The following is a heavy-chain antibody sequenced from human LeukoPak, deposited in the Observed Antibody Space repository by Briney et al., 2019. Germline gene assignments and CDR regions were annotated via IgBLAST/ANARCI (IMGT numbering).Heavy chain of an antibody. CDR1: GGSISSGSYY. V-gene: IGHV4-61*02. D-gene: IGHD3-3*01. Sequence: SETPSLTCTVSGGSISSGSYYWSWIRQPAGKGLEWIGRIYTSGSTNYNPSLKSRVTISVDTSKNQFSLKLSSVTAADTAVYYCARVTIFGVAADWFDPWGQGTLVTVSS. J-gene: IGHJ5*02. CDR3: ARVTIFGVAADWFDP. CDR2: IYTSGST.